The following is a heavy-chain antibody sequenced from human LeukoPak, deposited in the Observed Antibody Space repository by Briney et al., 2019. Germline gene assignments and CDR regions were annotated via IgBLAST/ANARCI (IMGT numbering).Heavy chain of an antibody. Sequence: PSETLSLTCTVSGGSISSYYWSWIRQPPGKGLEWIGYIYTSGSTKYNPSLKSRVTISVDTSKNQFSLKLSSVTAADTAVYYCASHGMVVGQAAPRHYYYDYMDFWGKGTTVTVSS. J-gene: IGHJ6*03. D-gene: IGHD2-2*01. CDR1: GGSISSYY. V-gene: IGHV4-4*09. CDR3: ASHGMVVGQAAPRHYYYDYMDF. CDR2: IYTSGST.